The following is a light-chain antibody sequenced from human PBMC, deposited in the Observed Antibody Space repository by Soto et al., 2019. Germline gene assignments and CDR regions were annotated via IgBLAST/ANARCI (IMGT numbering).Light chain of an antibody. CDR1: SSNIGRNY. CDR3: ATWDASLSGWV. Sequence: QAVVSQPPSAYGTPGQRVTISCSGSSSNIGRNYVYWYQQFPGTAPKLLTFKNDQRPSGVPDRFSGSKSGTSASLAISGLRSEDEADYYCATWDASLSGWVFGGGTQLTVL. CDR2: KND. J-gene: IGLJ3*02. V-gene: IGLV1-47*01.